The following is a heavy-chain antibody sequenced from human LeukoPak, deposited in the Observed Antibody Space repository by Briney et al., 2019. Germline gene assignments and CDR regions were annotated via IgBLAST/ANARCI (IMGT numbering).Heavy chain of an antibody. CDR1: GYTFTAYY. CDR3: ARSDVLHASQGEARYFNH. CDR2: VSPNNGGT. D-gene: IGHD3-16*01. J-gene: IGHJ4*02. V-gene: IGHV1-2*02. Sequence: GASVKVSCKASGYTFTAYYIHWVRQAPGQRLEWMGWVSPNNGGTNYAQKFQGRVTMTRDTSISTLYMDLNSLRSDDTAVYYCARSDVLHASQGEARYFNHWGQGTLVTVSS.